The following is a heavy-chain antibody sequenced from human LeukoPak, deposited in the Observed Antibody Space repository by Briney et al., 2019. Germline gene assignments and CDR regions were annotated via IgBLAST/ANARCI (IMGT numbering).Heavy chain of an antibody. CDR2: IYHSGST. D-gene: IGHD1-1*01. J-gene: IGHJ4*02. CDR1: GYSISSGYY. V-gene: IGHV4-38-2*01. Sequence: SETLSLTCAVSGYSISSGYYWGWIRQPLGKGLEWIGSIYHSGSTYYNPSLKSRVTISVDTSKNQFSLKLSSVTAADTAVYYCARLSGGTTTAHFDYWGQGTLVTVSS. CDR3: ARLSGGTTTAHFDY.